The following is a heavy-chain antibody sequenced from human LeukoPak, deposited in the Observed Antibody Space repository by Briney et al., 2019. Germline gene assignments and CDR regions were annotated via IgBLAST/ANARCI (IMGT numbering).Heavy chain of an antibody. J-gene: IGHJ4*02. CDR2: ISVYNGNT. Sequence: GASVKVSCKASGYTFTSYGISWVRQAPGQGLEWMGWISVYNGNTNYAQKLQSRVTMTTDTSTSTVYMELRRLRSDDTAVYYCARDLAERRDYDFWSGYYTPVGYWGQGTLVTVSS. V-gene: IGHV1-18*01. CDR1: GYTFTSYG. D-gene: IGHD3-3*01. CDR3: ARDLAERRDYDFWSGYYTPVGY.